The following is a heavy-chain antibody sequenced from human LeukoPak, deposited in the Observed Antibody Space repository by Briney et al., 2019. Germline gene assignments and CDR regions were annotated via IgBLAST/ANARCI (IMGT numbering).Heavy chain of an antibody. V-gene: IGHV3-74*01. D-gene: IGHD2-2*01. CDR2: ISPDGTSA. Sequence: RSGGSLRLSCAASGFTFSTYWMHWVRQVPGKGLVWVSRISPDGTSALYADSVKGRFTISRDNSKSTLYLQMNGLTAEDTALYYCARRLVTAGITDFFDSWGQGTLVSVSS. J-gene: IGHJ4*02. CDR3: ARRLVTAGITDFFDS. CDR1: GFTFSTYW.